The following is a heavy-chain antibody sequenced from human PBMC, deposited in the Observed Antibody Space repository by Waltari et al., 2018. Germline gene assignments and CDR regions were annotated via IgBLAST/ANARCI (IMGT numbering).Heavy chain of an antibody. CDR1: GFTFDDYG. D-gene: IGHD2-15*01. J-gene: IGHJ5*02. CDR3: VKDGFCSGINCAHNWFDL. CDR2: ISWNDGRM. V-gene: IGHV3-9*01. Sequence: EVQLVESGGGLVQPGRSLRLSCRGSGFTFDDYGMYWVRQPPGKGLEWVSGISWNDGRMAYADSVKGRFTISRDNTKNSLYLQMNSLRPEDTALYYCVKDGFCSGINCAHNWFDLWGQGTRVTVSS.